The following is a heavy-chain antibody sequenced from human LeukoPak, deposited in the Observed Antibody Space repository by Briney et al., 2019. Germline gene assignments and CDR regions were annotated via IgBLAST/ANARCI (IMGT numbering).Heavy chain of an antibody. J-gene: IGHJ4*02. CDR2: ISSSGSAI. V-gene: IGHV3-48*01. CDR1: GFPLSSYS. Sequence: GGSLRLSCAASGFPLSSYSINWVRQAPGKGLEWVSYISSSGSAIHYVDSVKGRFTVSRDNAKNSLFLQMNSPRAEDTAVYYCVRVKGSYFDYWGQGALVTVSS. CDR3: VRVKGSYFDY. D-gene: IGHD2-15*01.